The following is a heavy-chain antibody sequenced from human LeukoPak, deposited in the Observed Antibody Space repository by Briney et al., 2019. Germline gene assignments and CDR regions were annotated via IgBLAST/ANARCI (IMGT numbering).Heavy chain of an antibody. V-gene: IGHV1-2*02. J-gene: IGHJ5*02. D-gene: IGHD2-2*01. CDR2: INPNSGGT. CDR1: GYTFTGYY. Sequence: ASVKVSCKASGYTFTGYYMHWVRQAPGQGLEWMGWINPNSGGTNYAQKFQGRVTMTRDASISTAYMELSRLRSDDTAVYYCAGDRSGLVVVPAAINWFDPWGQGTLVTVSS. CDR3: AGDRSGLVVVPAAINWFDP.